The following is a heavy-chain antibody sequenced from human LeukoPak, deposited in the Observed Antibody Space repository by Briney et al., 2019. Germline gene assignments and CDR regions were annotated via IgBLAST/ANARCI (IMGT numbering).Heavy chain of an antibody. CDR1: GGSFSGYY. Sequence: SETLSLTCAVYGGSFSGYYWSWIRQPAGKGLEWIGEINHSGSTNYNPSLKSRVTISVDTSKNQFSLKLSSVTAADTAVYYCARGRYGSGMRRRNWFDPWGQGTLVTVSS. J-gene: IGHJ5*02. CDR2: INHSGST. V-gene: IGHV4-34*01. D-gene: IGHD3-10*01. CDR3: ARGRYGSGMRRRNWFDP.